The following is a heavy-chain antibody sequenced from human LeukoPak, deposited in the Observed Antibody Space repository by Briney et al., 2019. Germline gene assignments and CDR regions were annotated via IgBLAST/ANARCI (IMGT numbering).Heavy chain of an antibody. Sequence: SETLSVTCTVSGGSISSSSYYWGWIRQPPGKGLEWIGSSYYSGSTYYNPSLKSRVTISVDTSKNQFSLKLNSVTAADTAVYYCARGRDYYDSGSFYSYFDYWGQGTLVTVSS. J-gene: IGHJ4*02. D-gene: IGHD3-10*01. CDR1: GGSISSSSYY. CDR2: SYYSGST. CDR3: ARGRDYYDSGSFYSYFDY. V-gene: IGHV4-39*07.